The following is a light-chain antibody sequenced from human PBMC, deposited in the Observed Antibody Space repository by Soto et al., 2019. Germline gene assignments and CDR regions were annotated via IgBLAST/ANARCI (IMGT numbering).Light chain of an antibody. CDR2: DAS. V-gene: IGKV1-5*01. CDR1: QSIISC. J-gene: IGKJ1*01. CDR3: QQYNNYFWA. Sequence: DMQTTPFPATLSASVGDRVTISCRASQSIISCLVWYQQKQGKAPKILIYDASSMQSGVPSRFRGSTSGTEFTLTISSLQPDDFATYYCQQYNNYFWAFGQGTKVDIK.